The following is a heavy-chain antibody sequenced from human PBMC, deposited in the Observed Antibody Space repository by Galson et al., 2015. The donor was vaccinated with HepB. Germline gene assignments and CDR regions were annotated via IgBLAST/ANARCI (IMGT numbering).Heavy chain of an antibody. CDR2: INPNSGGT. V-gene: IGHV1-2*02. J-gene: IGHJ4*02. Sequence: SVKVSCKASGYTFTSYAMHWVRQAPGQELEWMGWINPNSGGTNYAQKFQGRVTMTRDTSISTAYMELSRLRSDDTAVYYCAMRNYYDSSGYYLFDYWGQGTLVTVSS. CDR3: AMRNYYDSSGYYLFDY. D-gene: IGHD3-22*01. CDR1: GYTFTSYA.